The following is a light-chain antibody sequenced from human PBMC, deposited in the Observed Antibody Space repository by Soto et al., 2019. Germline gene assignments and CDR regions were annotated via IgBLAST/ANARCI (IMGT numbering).Light chain of an antibody. V-gene: IGKV3-20*01. J-gene: IGKJ4*01. CDR1: QSVSSSY. CDR2: GAS. CDR3: QQYGSLVPGLT. Sequence: EIVLTQSPGTLSLSPGERATFSCRASQSVSSSYIAWYQQKPGQAPRLLIYGASSRATGIPDRFSGSGSGTDFSLTISRLEPEDFAVYYCQQYGSLVPGLTFGGGTKVDI.